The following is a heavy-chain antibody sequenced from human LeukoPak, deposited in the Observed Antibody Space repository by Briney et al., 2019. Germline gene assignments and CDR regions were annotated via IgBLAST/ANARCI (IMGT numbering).Heavy chain of an antibody. D-gene: IGHD3-3*01. V-gene: IGHV4-59*01. CDR3: ARGNTYYDFWSAYSSVYFDY. J-gene: IGHJ4*02. CDR1: GGSISCYY. Sequence: PSETLSLTCTVSGGSISCYYWSWIRQPPGKGLEWIGYIYYSGSTNYNPSLKSRVTISVDTSKNQFSLKLSSVTAADTAVYYCARGNTYYDFWSAYSSVYFDYWGQGTLVTVSS. CDR2: IYYSGST.